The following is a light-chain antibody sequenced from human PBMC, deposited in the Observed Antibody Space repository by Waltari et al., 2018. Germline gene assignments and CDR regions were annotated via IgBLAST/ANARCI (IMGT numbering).Light chain of an antibody. Sequence: DIQMTQSPSTLSAFVGDRVTITCRASQSISSLLAWYQQKPGKAPNLLIYKASTLESGVPSRFSGSGSGTECTLTISSLQPDDFATYYCQQYNSYPYTFGQGSKLEIK. V-gene: IGKV1-5*03. CDR1: QSISSL. CDR2: KAS. J-gene: IGKJ2*01. CDR3: QQYNSYPYT.